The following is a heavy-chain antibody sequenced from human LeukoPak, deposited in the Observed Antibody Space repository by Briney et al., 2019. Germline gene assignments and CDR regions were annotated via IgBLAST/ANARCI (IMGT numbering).Heavy chain of an antibody. D-gene: IGHD4/OR15-4a*01. Sequence: GGSLRLSCAASGFTFSTYAMHWVRQAPGKGLEWVSGISWNSGSIGYADSVKGRFTISRDNAKNSLYLQMNSLRAEDTALYYCAKDKYGASYYYYYGMDVWGQGTTVTVSS. J-gene: IGHJ6*02. CDR3: AKDKYGASYYYYYGMDV. CDR1: GFTFSTYA. CDR2: ISWNSGSI. V-gene: IGHV3-9*01.